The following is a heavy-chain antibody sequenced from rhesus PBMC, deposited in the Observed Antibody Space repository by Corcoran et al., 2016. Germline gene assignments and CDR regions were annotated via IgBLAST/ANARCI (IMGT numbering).Heavy chain of an antibody. V-gene: IGHV4S12*01. CDR3: ARAYSWNNVPY. D-gene: IGHD1-20*01. CDR1: GGTISSGYYY. CDR2: IYSNSEST. Sequence: QVQLQESGPGVVKPSETLSLTCAVSGGTISSGYYYWSWIRQPPGKGLEWIGGIYSNSESTNSTPSRKSRVTITKYTSKNQFSLKLSAVTSTDTAVYYCARAYSWNNVPYWGQGVLVTVSS. J-gene: IGHJ4*01.